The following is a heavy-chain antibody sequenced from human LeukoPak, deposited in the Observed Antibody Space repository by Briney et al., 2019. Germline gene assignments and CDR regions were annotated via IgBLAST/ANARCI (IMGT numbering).Heavy chain of an antibody. Sequence: GESLKISCKGSGYSFTSYWIGWVRQRPGKGLEWMGIIYPGDSDTRYSPSFQGQVTISADKSISTAYLQWSSLKASDTAMYYCARPKDVVPAATLPNWFDPWGQGTLVTVSS. J-gene: IGHJ5*02. CDR3: ARPKDVVPAATLPNWFDP. V-gene: IGHV5-51*01. CDR1: GYSFTSYW. D-gene: IGHD2-2*01. CDR2: IYPGDSDT.